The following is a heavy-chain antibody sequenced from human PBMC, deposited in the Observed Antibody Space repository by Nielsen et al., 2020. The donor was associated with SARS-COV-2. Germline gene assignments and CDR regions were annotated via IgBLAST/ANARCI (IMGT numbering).Heavy chain of an antibody. CDR1: GFTFDDYG. D-gene: IGHD2-15*01. V-gene: IGHV3-20*01. CDR3: LVTDCSGGSCPDY. Sequence: GGSLRLSCAASGFTFDDYGMSWVRQAPGKGLEWVSGINWNGGSTGYADSVKGRFTISRDNAKNSLYLQMNSLRAEDTALYHCLVTDCSGGSCPDYWGQGTLVTVSS. CDR2: INWNGGST. J-gene: IGHJ4*02.